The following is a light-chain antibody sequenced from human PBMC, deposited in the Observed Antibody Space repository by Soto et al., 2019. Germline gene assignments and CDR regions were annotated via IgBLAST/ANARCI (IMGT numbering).Light chain of an antibody. CDR3: SSSRRSSTLV. J-gene: IGLJ2*01. CDR1: SSDIGGYNY. Sequence: QSALTQPASVSGSPGQSITISCTGTSSDIGGYNYVSWYQQHPGKAPKLMIYEVSNRHSGVSNRFSGSKSGNTASLTISGLQAEDEADYYCSSSRRSSTLVFGGGTKVTVL. V-gene: IGLV2-14*01. CDR2: EVS.